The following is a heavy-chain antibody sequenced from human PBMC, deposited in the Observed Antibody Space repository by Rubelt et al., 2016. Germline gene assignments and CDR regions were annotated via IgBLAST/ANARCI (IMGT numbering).Heavy chain of an antibody. CDR3: ARDLGRPGDDSSG. D-gene: IGHD3-22*01. CDR2: ISSSSSYI. J-gene: IGHJ4*02. V-gene: IGHV3-21*01. Sequence: SYSMNWVRQAPGKGLEWVSSISSSSSYIYYADSVKGRFTISRDNAKNSLYLQMNSLRAEDTAVYYCARDLGRPGDDSSGWGQGTLVTVSS. CDR1: SYS.